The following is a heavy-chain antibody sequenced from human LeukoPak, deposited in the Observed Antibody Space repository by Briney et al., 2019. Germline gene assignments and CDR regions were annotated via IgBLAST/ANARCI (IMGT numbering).Heavy chain of an antibody. CDR3: ARLVSLFSFDY. D-gene: IGHD2-2*01. Sequence: SETLSLTCTVSGGSVSSGSYYWSWIRQPPGKGLEWIGYIYYNGSTNYNPSLKSRVTISVDTSKNQFSLKLSSVTAADTAVYYCARLVSLFSFDYWGQGTLVTVSS. V-gene: IGHV4-61*01. CDR1: GGSVSSGSYY. CDR2: IYYNGST. J-gene: IGHJ4*02.